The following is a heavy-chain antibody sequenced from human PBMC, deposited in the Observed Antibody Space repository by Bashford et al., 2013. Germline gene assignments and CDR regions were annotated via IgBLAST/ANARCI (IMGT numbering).Heavy chain of an antibody. D-gene: IGHD5-12*01. CDR2: IFSNDEK. Sequence: SGPTLVKPTETLTLTCTVSGFSFSNARMGVSWIRQPPGKALEWLAHIFSNDEKSYSSSMKTRLTISKDTSKSQVVLSMTNVDPVDTATYFCVRFFGDRGYSGYDPYFFDYWGQGTLVTVSS. CDR3: VRFFGDRGYSGYDPYFFDY. V-gene: IGHV2-26*01. J-gene: IGHJ4*02. CDR1: GFSFSNARMG.